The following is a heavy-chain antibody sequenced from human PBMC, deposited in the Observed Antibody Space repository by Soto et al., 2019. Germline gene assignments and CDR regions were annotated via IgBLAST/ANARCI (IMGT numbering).Heavy chain of an antibody. V-gene: IGHV1-46*01. CDR3: ARDLAAGDY. CDR1: GYTFTHYY. J-gene: IGHJ4*02. CDR2: INPASGST. Sequence: QVQLWQSGVGGKKLGASGKLSCRKSGYTFTHYYFPWVRQAPGQGLEWLAIINPASGSTNYAQDFQGRVTLTMDTSTTTVYMELSGLRAEDTAIFYCARDLAAGDYWGQGTLVTVSS. D-gene: IGHD6-13*01.